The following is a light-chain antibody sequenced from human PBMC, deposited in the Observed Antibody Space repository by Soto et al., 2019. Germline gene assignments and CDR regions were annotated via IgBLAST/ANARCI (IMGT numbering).Light chain of an antibody. J-gene: IGLJ1*01. CDR3: NSYTISSTYV. CDR1: SSDVGAYNY. Sequence: QSALTQPASVSGSPGQSITISCTGTSSDVGAYNYVSWYQQHPGKAPKLIIYDVSNRPSGVSDRFSGSKSGNTASLTISGLQAEDEADCYCNSYTISSTYVFGTGTKVTVL. CDR2: DVS. V-gene: IGLV2-14*01.